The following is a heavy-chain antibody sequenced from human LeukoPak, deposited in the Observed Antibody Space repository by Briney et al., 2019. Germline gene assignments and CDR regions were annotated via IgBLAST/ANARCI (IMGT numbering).Heavy chain of an antibody. CDR1: GGSISDYY. D-gene: IGHD6-19*01. CDR3: AREYSSFEY. V-gene: IGHV4-59*01. CDR2: INYSGST. J-gene: IGHJ4*02. Sequence: SETLSLTCSVSGGSISDYYWHWIRQPPGTGLEWIGYINYSGSTDYNPSLKSRVTISVDTPKNQFSLNVRSVTAADTAMYYCAREYSSFEYWGQGVLVTVSS.